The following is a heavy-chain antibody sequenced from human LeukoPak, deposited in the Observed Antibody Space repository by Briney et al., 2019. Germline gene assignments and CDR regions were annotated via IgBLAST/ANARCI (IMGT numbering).Heavy chain of an antibody. Sequence: TGGSLRLSCAASGFTFSSYAMSWVRQAPGKGLEWVSAISGSGGSTYYADSVKGRFTISRDNSKTTLYLQMNSLRAEDTAVYYCAKDSYYDILTGYYNNYVFDYWGQGTLVTVSS. V-gene: IGHV3-23*01. J-gene: IGHJ4*02. D-gene: IGHD3-9*01. CDR1: GFTFSSYA. CDR3: AKDSYYDILTGYYNNYVFDY. CDR2: ISGSGGST.